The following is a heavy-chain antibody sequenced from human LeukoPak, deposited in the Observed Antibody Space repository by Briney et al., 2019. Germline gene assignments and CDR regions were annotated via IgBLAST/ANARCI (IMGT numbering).Heavy chain of an antibody. D-gene: IGHD5-24*01. Sequence: PGGSLRLSCAAAGFTFSSYSMIWVRQAPGRGLEWVSTLYGSGGSIYYADCVKGRFNVYRENSQSMLYVQMNSLRAEDTAVYYCARRDSSGYIDYWGQGVLVTVSS. V-gene: IGHV3-23*01. CDR2: LYGSGGSI. CDR1: GFTFSSYS. J-gene: IGHJ4*02. CDR3: ARRDSSGYIDY.